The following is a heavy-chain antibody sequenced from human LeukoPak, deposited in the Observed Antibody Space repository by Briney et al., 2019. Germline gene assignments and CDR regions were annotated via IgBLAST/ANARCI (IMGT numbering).Heavy chain of an antibody. CDR2: IYYSGST. D-gene: IGHD2-2*01. J-gene: IGHJ3*02. CDR3: ACALMSVVVPAASAHDAFDI. CDR1: GGSISSYY. V-gene: IGHV4-59*01. Sequence: PSETLSLTCTVSGGSISSYYWSWIRQPPGKGLEWIGYIYYSGSTNYNPSLKSRVTISVDTSKNQFSLKLSSVTAADTAVYYCACALMSVVVPAASAHDAFDIWGQGTMVTVSS.